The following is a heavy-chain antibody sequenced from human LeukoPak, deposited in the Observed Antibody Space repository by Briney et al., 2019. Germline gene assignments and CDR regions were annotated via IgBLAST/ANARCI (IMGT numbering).Heavy chain of an antibody. J-gene: IGHJ5*01. CDR2: ISAYNGNT. CDR3: ARDPVGEYSSSWYDS. D-gene: IGHD6-13*01. V-gene: IGHV1-18*01. CDR1: GYTFTSYG. Sequence: ASVKVSCKASGYTFTSYGISWVRQAPGQGLEWMGWISAYNGNTNYAQKLQGRVTMTTDTSTSTAYMELRSLRSDDTAVYYCARDPVGEYSSSWYDSWGQGTLVTVSS.